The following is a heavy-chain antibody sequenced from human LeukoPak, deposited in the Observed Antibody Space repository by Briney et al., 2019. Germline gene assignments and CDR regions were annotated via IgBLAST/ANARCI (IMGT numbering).Heavy chain of an antibody. J-gene: IGHJ4*02. Sequence: PSETLSLTCAVYGGSFSGYYWSWIRQPPGKGLEWIGEINHSGSTNYNPSLKSRVTISVDTSKNQFSLKLSSVTAADTAVYYCARGRGDHWGQGTLVTVSS. CDR2: INHSGST. CDR1: GGSFSGYY. CDR3: ARGRGDH. V-gene: IGHV4-34*01.